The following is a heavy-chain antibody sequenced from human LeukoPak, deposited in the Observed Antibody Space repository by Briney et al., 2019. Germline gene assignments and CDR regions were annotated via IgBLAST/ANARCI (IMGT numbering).Heavy chain of an antibody. CDR2: ISYDGSNK. V-gene: IGHV3-30*18. D-gene: IGHD2-2*02. CDR1: GFTFSSYG. Sequence: WRSLRLSCATSGFTFSSYGMHWVRQAPGKGLEWVAVISYDGSNKYYADSVKGRFTISRDNSKNTLYLQMNSLRAEDTAVYYCAKGYCSSTSCYTDDYWGQGTLVTVSS. CDR3: AKGYCSSTSCYTDDY. J-gene: IGHJ4*02.